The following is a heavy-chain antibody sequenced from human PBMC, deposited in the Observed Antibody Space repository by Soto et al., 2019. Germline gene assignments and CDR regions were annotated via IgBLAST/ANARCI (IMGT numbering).Heavy chain of an antibody. J-gene: IGHJ4*02. CDR1: GFTFSNAW. CDR3: TTDDPINRN. V-gene: IGHV3-15*01. CDR2: IKSKIDGGTT. Sequence: GGSLRLSCAASGFTFSNAWMTWVRQAPGKGLEWVGRIKSKIDGGTTDYAAPVKGRFTISRDDPKNMLYLQMNNLKIEDTAVYYCTTDDPINRNWGQGTLVTVSS.